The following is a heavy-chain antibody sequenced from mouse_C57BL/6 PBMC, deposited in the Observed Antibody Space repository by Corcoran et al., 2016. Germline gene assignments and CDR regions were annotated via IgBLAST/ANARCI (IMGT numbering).Heavy chain of an antibody. J-gene: IGHJ1*03. D-gene: IGHD2-4*01. Sequence: QIQLVQSGPELKKPGETVKISCKASGYTFTTYGMSWVKQAPGKGLKWMGWINTYSGVPTYADDFKGRFAFSLETSASTAYLQINNLKNEDTATYFCAREDYLWYFDVWGTGTTVTVSS. V-gene: IGHV9-3*01. CDR2: INTYSGVP. CDR1: GYTFTTYG. CDR3: AREDYLWYFDV.